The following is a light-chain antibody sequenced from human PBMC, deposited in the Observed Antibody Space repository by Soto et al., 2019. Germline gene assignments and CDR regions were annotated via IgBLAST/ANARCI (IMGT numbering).Light chain of an antibody. CDR2: YDD. J-gene: IGLJ1*01. V-gene: IGLV1-36*01. CDR3: AAWDDSLNGQV. CDR1: SSNIGNNA. Sequence: QSVLTQPPPVSETPRQRVTISCSGNSSNIGNNAVNWYQQLPGKAPKLLIYYDDLLPSGVSDRFSGSKSGTSASLAISGLQSEDEADYYCAAWDDSLNGQVFGTGTKVTAL.